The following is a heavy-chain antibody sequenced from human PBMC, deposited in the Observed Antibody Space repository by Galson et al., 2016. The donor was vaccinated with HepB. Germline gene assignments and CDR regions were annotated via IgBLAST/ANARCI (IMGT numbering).Heavy chain of an antibody. CDR2: ISSDGSNK. CDR3: AKDRVGGPYYYYGMDV. CDR1: GFTFSSHS. V-gene: IGHV3-30*18. J-gene: IGHJ6*02. Sequence: SLRLSCAASGFTFSSHSINWVRQAPGKGLEWVAVISSDGSNKYYADSVKGRFTISRDNSKNALNLQMNSLRAEDTAVYYCAKDRVGGPYYYYGMDVWGQGTTVTVSS. D-gene: IGHD3-10*01.